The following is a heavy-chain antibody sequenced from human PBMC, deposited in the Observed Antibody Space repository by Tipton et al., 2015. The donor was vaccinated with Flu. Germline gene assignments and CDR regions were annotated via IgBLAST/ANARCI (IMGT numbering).Heavy chain of an antibody. CDR3: AKENGLGVGPKFAFDI. D-gene: IGHD1-26*01. CDR1: GFTFSSYG. Sequence: SLRLSCAASGFTFSSYGMHWVRQAPGKGLEWVAVVSDDGSTKYYEDSVKGRFTISRDNSKNMVFMEMNSLRPEDTAVFYCAKENGLGVGPKFAFDIWGQGTMVTVSS. CDR2: VSDDGSTK. J-gene: IGHJ3*02. V-gene: IGHV3-30*18.